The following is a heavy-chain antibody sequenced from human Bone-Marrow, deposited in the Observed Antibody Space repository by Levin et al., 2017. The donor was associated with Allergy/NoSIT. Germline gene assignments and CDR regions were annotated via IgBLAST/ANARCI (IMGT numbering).Heavy chain of an antibody. CDR3: ARGWVDYGMDV. Sequence: PSETLSLTCAVYGGSFSGYYWSWIRQPPGKGLEWIGEINHSGSANYNPSLKSRVTISVDTSKNQSSLKLSSVTAADTAVYYCARGWVDYGMDVWGQGTTVTVSS. D-gene: IGHD7-27*01. CDR1: GGSFSGYY. J-gene: IGHJ6*02. CDR2: INHSGSA. V-gene: IGHV4-34*01.